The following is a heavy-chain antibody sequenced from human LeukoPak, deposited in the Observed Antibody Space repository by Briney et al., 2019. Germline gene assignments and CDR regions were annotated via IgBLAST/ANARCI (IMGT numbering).Heavy chain of an antibody. CDR1: GYTLTGYY. CDR3: ASTSSGYYFFDY. CDR2: INPNSGGT. Sequence: ASVKVSCKASGYTLTGYYMHWVRQAPGQGLEWMGRINPNSGGTNYAQKFQGRVTMTRDTSISTAYMELSRLRSDDTAVYYCASTSSGYYFFDYWGQGTLVTVSS. V-gene: IGHV1-2*06. J-gene: IGHJ4*02. D-gene: IGHD3-22*01.